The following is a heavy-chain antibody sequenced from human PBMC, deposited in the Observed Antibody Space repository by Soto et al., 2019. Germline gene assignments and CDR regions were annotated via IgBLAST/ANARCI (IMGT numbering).Heavy chain of an antibody. CDR2: ISGSGGST. CDR3: AKDEGYTSTYYYDSSGYYHDY. V-gene: IGHV3-23*01. CDR1: GFTFSSYA. D-gene: IGHD3-22*01. J-gene: IGHJ4*02. Sequence: GGSLRLSCAASGFTFSSYAMSWVRQAPGKGLEWVSAISGSGGSTYYADSVKGRFTISRDNSKNTLYLQMNSLRAEDTAVYYCAKDEGYTSTYYYDSSGYYHDYWGQGTLVTVSS.